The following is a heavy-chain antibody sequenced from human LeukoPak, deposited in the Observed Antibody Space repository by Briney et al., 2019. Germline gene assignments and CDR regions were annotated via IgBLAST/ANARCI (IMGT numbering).Heavy chain of an antibody. CDR3: AKTVTAIAPWYFDY. V-gene: IGHV4-39*01. CDR2: IYYSGST. Sequence: SVTLSLTCNVSGGAITSSSYYWGWIRQPPGKGLEWIGSIYYSGSTYYNPSLKSRVTISVDTSKNQFSLKLSSVTAADTAAYYCAKTVTAIAPWYFDYWGQGTLVTVSS. J-gene: IGHJ4*02. CDR1: GGAITSSSYY. D-gene: IGHD2-21*02.